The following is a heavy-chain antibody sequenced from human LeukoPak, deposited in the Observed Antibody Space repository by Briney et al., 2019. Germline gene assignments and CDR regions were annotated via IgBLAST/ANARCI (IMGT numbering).Heavy chain of an antibody. CDR3: ARGRYCSADICSGGDAFDI. CDR1: GGSINNYY. Sequence: SETLSLTCTVSGGSINNYYWSWIRQPAGKGLEWIGRIYTRGSTNYNPSLKSRVTMSVDTSKNQFSLRLSSVTAADTAVYYCARGRYCSADICSGGDAFDIWGQGTMVSVS. CDR2: IYTRGST. V-gene: IGHV4-4*07. D-gene: IGHD2-15*01. J-gene: IGHJ3*02.